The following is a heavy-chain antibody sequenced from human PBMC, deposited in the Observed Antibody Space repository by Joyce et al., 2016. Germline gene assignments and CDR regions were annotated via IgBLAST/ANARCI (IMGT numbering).Heavy chain of an antibody. D-gene: IGHD4-17*01. V-gene: IGHV4-39*07. CDR1: GASITNNDFY. CDR2: VYINDDS. Sequence: QLRLQESGPGLVKPSETLSLTCFVSGASITNNDFYWGWFRQPPGKGLEWIGNVYINDDSYYNPSRSSRVSISFDRSQSQFSLNLYSVTAADTAIYYCARVVHGDYVFDNWGQGTLVTVSS. CDR3: ARVVHGDYVFDN. J-gene: IGHJ4*02.